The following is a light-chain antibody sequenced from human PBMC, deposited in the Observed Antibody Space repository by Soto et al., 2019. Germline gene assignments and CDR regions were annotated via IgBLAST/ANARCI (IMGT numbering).Light chain of an antibody. CDR2: DVS. CDR1: SSDVGGYDY. CDR3: SSYTSSGSYV. Sequence: QSALTQPASVSGPPGQSIAISCSGTSSDVGGYDYVSWYQQHPGKAPKLMIYDVSNRPSGISTRFSASKSGNTASLTISGLQAEDEADYYCSSYTSSGSYVCGTGTKVTV. J-gene: IGLJ1*01. V-gene: IGLV2-14*01.